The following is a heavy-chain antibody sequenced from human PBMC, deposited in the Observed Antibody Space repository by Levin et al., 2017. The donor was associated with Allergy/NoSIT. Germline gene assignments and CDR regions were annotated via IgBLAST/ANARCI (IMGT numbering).Heavy chain of an antibody. J-gene: IGHJ6*03. CDR2: ISGSGGST. Sequence: GGSLRLSCAASGFTFSSYAMSWVRQAPGKGLEWVSAISGSGGSTYYADSVKGRFTISRDNSKNTLYLQMNSLRAEDTAVYYCAKDLMVQGFTSYYMDVWGKGTTVTVSS. D-gene: IGHD3-10*01. CDR3: AKDLMVQGFTSYYMDV. V-gene: IGHV3-23*01. CDR1: GFTFSSYA.